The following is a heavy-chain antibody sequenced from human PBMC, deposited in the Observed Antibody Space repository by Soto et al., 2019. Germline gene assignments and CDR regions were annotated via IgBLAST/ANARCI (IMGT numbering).Heavy chain of an antibody. Sequence: QVQLVESGGGVVQPGRSLRLSCAASGFTFSSYGMHWVRQAPGKGLEWVAVISYDGSNKYYADSVKGRFTISRDNSKNTLYLKMNCLRAEDTAVYYCAPWFGAFDYWGQGTLVTVSS. CDR3: APWFGAFDY. V-gene: IGHV3-30*03. CDR2: ISYDGSNK. CDR1: GFTFSSYG. D-gene: IGHD3-10*01. J-gene: IGHJ4*02.